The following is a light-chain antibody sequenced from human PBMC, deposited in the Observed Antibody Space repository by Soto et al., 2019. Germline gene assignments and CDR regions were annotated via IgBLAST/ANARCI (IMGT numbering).Light chain of an antibody. CDR3: QQSYSTSIT. CDR1: QSISSY. J-gene: IGKJ5*01. V-gene: IGKV1-39*01. CDR2: AAS. Sequence: DIQMTQSPSSLSASVGDRVTMTCRASQSISSYLNWYHQKPGKAPKLLIYAASSLQSGVPSRFSGSGSGTDFTLTISSLQPEDFATYYCQQSYSTSITFGQGTDWRL.